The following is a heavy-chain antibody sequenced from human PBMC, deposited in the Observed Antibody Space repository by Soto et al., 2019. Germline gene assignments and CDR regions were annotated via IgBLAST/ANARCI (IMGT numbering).Heavy chain of an antibody. D-gene: IGHD5-18*01. CDR2: INPNSGGT. Sequence: ASVKVSCKASGYTFTGYYMHWVRQAPGQGLEWMGWINPNSGGTNYAQKFQGWVTMTRDTSISTAYMELSRLRSDDTAVYYCARGSGGDTAMVSGYYYYGMDVWGQGTTVTVSS. J-gene: IGHJ6*02. V-gene: IGHV1-2*04. CDR3: ARGSGGDTAMVSGYYYYGMDV. CDR1: GYTFTGYY.